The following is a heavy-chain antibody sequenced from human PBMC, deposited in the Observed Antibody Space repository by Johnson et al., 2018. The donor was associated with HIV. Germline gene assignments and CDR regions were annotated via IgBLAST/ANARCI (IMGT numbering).Heavy chain of an antibody. Sequence: VQLVESGGGVVQPGRSLRLSCAASGFTFITYAMNWVRQAPGKGLQWVAVIYSGGSTYYADSVKGRFTISRDNSKNTLYLQMNRLRAEDTAVYYCARACRDGYTCDAFDIWGQGTMVTVSS. CDR3: ARACRDGYTCDAFDI. V-gene: IGHV3-66*01. CDR1: GFTFITYA. D-gene: IGHD5-24*01. CDR2: IYSGGST. J-gene: IGHJ3*02.